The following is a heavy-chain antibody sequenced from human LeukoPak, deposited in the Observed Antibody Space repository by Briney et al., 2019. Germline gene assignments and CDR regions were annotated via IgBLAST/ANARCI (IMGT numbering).Heavy chain of an antibody. J-gene: IGHJ5*02. Sequence: GGSLRLSCAASGFTVSSNYMSWVRQAPGKGLEWVSVIYSGGSTYYADSVKGRFTISRDNSKNTLYLQMNSLRAEDTAVYYCARIYYGSGSYYTYNWCDPWGQGTLVTVSS. CDR1: GFTVSSNY. V-gene: IGHV3-53*01. D-gene: IGHD3-10*01. CDR3: ARIYYGSGSYYTYNWCDP. CDR2: IYSGGST.